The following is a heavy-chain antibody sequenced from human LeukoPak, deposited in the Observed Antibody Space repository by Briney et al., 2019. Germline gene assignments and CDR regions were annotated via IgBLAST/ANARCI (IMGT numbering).Heavy chain of an antibody. CDR1: GYTFTDYY. CDR2: INPNSGDT. J-gene: IGHJ4*02. CDR3: ARTGDFDY. Sequence: ASVKVSCKASGYTFTDYYMHWVRQAPGQGLEWMGWINPNSGDTNYAQNFQGRVTMARDTSISTAYMELSSLRFDDTAIYYCARTGDFDYWGQGTLVTVSS. V-gene: IGHV1-2*02. D-gene: IGHD7-27*01.